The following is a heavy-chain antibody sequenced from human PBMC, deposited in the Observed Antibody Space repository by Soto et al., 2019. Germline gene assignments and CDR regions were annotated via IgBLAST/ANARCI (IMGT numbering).Heavy chain of an antibody. CDR2: INSDGSST. J-gene: IGHJ5*02. V-gene: IGHV3-74*03. Sequence: EVQLVESGGGLVQPGGSLRLSCAASGFTFSTYWMHWVRQAPGKGLVWVSRINSDGSSTTYADSVEGRFTISRDNAKNTLYLQMNSLRAEDTAVYYCARGGTRELRSRHNWFDPWGQGILVTVSS. CDR1: GFTFSTYW. CDR3: ARGGTRELRSRHNWFDP. D-gene: IGHD1-7*01.